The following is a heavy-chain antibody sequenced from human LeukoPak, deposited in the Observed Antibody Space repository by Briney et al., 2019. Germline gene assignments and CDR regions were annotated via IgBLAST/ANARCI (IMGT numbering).Heavy chain of an antibody. J-gene: IGHJ6*03. D-gene: IGHD6-19*01. CDR3: ARVPSSGRAYYYMDV. V-gene: IGHV3-21*01. CDR1: GFTFSSYS. Sequence: GGSLRLSCAASGFTFSSYSMNWVRQAPGKGLEWVSSISSSSSYIYYADSVKGRFTISGDNAKNSLYLQMNSLRAEDTAVYYCARVPSSGRAYYYMDVWGKGTTVTVSS. CDR2: ISSSSSYI.